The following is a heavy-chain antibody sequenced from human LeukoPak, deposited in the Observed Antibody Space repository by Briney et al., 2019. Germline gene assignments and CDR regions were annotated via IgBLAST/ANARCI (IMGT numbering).Heavy chain of an antibody. Sequence: GGSLRLSCAASGFTFSSYGMHWVRQAPGKGLEWVSLIWYDGSNKYYADSVKGRFTISRDNAKNSLYLQMNSLRAEDTAVYYCARFSSGWYYFDYWGQGTLVTVSS. D-gene: IGHD6-19*01. CDR2: IWYDGSNK. CDR1: GFTFSSYG. V-gene: IGHV3-33*01. J-gene: IGHJ4*02. CDR3: ARFSSGWYYFDY.